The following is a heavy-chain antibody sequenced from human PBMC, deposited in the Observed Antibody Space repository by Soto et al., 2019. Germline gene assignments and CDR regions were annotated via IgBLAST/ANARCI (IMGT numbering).Heavy chain of an antibody. D-gene: IGHD2-15*01. CDR1: GGSFSGYY. Sequence: QVQLQQWGAGLLKPSETLSLTCAVYGGSFSGYYWSWIRQPPGKGLEWIGEINHSGSTNYNPSLKSRVTISVDTSKNQFSLKLSSVTAADTAVYYCARGSVGGYYYYYMDVWGKGTTVTVSS. V-gene: IGHV4-34*01. CDR3: ARGSVGGYYYYYMDV. J-gene: IGHJ6*03. CDR2: INHSGST.